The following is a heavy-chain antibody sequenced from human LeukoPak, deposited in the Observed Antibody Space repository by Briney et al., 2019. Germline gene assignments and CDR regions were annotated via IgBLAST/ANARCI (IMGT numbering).Heavy chain of an antibody. Sequence: GGSLRLSCAASGFTFSFYSMNWVRQAPGKGLEWLSSISSSGSYIYYADSLKGRFTISRDNAKNSLYLQMSSLRAEDTAVYYCARDGQYYDVLTGYYSVIGFDSWGQGTLVTVSS. CDR2: ISSSGSYI. D-gene: IGHD3-9*01. CDR3: ARDGQYYDVLTGYYSVIGFDS. V-gene: IGHV3-21*01. CDR1: GFTFSFYS. J-gene: IGHJ4*02.